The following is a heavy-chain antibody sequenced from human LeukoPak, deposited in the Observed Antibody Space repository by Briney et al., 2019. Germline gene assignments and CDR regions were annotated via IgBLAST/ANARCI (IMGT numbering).Heavy chain of an antibody. CDR1: GFTFSNYG. D-gene: IGHD3-10*01. CDR2: ILYDGTNN. J-gene: IGHJ4*02. CDR3: ARSYYFGSGTPAHFDY. Sequence: GKSLRLSCAASGFTFSNYGMHWVRQAPGKGLEWVAGILYDGTNNHYADSVKGRFTISRDNSKNTLYLQMNSLRAEDAAVYYCARSYYFGSGTPAHFDYWGQGTLVTVSS. V-gene: IGHV3-30*03.